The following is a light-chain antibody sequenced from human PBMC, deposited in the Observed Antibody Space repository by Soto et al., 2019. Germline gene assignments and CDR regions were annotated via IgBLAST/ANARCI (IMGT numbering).Light chain of an antibody. CDR1: QDVGNF. V-gene: IGKV1-33*01. CDR3: QQYGSLPIT. CDR2: DAS. Sequence: QLTHSPSSLSASLGDRVTVSCQASQDVGNFLNWYQQRPGKAPYLLIYDASNLDSGVSSRFSGSGSGRDFSFTITSLQPDDVATYFCQQYGSLPITFGQGTRLEIK. J-gene: IGKJ5*01.